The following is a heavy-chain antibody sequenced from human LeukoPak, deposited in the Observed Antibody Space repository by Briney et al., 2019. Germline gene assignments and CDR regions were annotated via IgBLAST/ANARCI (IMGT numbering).Heavy chain of an antibody. D-gene: IGHD3-16*02. CDR1: GYTFSSHG. CDR2: ISPDNGNI. CDR3: ARDWVRYCSTASCLLQFDS. J-gene: IGHJ4*02. V-gene: IGHV1-18*01. Sequence: ASAKVSCKAYGYTFSSHGISWVRQAPGQGLEWMGWISPDNGNINSAQKLQGRLTMTTDTSTNTAYMELRGLRSDDTAVYYCARDWVRYCSTASCLLQFDSWGQETLVTVSS.